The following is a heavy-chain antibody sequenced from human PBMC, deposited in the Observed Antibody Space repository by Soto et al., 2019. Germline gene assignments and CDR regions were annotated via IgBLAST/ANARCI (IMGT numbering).Heavy chain of an antibody. CDR2: INAGNGNT. CDR3: ARETHPMVRGVISY. J-gene: IGHJ4*02. Sequence: ASVKVSCKASGYTFTSYAMHWVRQAPGQRLEWMGWINAGNGNTKYSQKFQGRVTITRDTSASTAYMELSSLRSEDTAVYYCARETHPMVRGVISYWGQGXLVTVSS. CDR1: GYTFTSYA. V-gene: IGHV1-3*01. D-gene: IGHD3-10*01.